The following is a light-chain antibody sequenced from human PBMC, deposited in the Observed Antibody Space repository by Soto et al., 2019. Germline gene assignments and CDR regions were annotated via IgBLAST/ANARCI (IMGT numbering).Light chain of an antibody. CDR1: QGIKSA. CDR2: DAS. Sequence: AIQLTQSPPSLSASVGDRVTITCRASQGIKSALAWYQQKPGKSPKFLIYDASNLESGVPSRFSGSGSGTEFTLTISSLQPDDFATYYCQQYNNYWTFGQGTKVDI. CDR3: QQYNNYWT. J-gene: IGKJ1*01. V-gene: IGKV1D-13*01.